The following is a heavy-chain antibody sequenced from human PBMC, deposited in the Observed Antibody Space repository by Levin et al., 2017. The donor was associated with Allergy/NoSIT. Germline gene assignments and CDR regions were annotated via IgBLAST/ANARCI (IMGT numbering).Heavy chain of an antibody. CDR2: IYYSGST. Sequence: SQTLSLTCTVSGGSISSGDYYWRWIRQPPGKGLEWIGYIYYSGSTYYNPSLKSRVTISVDTSKNQFSLKLSSVTAADTAVYYCARDMVRGVIKSYYYGMDVWGQGTTVTVSS. CDR1: GGSISSGDYY. J-gene: IGHJ6*02. CDR3: ARDMVRGVIKSYYYGMDV. V-gene: IGHV4-30-4*01. D-gene: IGHD3-10*01.